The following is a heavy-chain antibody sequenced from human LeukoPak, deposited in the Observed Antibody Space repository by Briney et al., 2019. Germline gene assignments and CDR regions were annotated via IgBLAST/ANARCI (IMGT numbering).Heavy chain of an antibody. D-gene: IGHD3-9*01. V-gene: IGHV1-18*01. J-gene: IGHJ4*02. CDR1: GYIFTSYG. Sequence: ASVKVSCKASGYIFTSYGISWVRQAPGQGLEWMGWISGYNANTNYAQKVQGRVSMTTDTSTSTAYMELRSLRFDDTAVYYCARGGGYDILTGYYAVFDYWGQGTLVTVSS. CDR3: ARGGGYDILTGYYAVFDY. CDR2: ISGYNANT.